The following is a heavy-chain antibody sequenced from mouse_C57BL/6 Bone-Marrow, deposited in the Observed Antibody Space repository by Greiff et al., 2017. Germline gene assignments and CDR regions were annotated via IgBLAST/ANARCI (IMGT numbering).Heavy chain of an antibody. D-gene: IGHD1-1*01. CDR2: ISNGGGSI. CDR3: ASLTVGDAMDY. J-gene: IGHJ4*01. CDR1: GFTFSDYY. Sequence: EVNVVESGGGLVQPGGSLKLSCAASGFTFSDYYMYWVRQTPEKRLEWVAYISNGGGSIYYPDTVKGRFTISRDNAKNTLYLQMSRLKSEDTAMYYCASLTVGDAMDYWGQGTSVTVSS. V-gene: IGHV5-12*01.